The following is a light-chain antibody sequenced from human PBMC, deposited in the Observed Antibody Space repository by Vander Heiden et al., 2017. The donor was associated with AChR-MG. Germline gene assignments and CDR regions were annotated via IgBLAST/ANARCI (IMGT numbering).Light chain of an antibody. Sequence: DIQMNQSPSSLSASVGDRVTITCRTSHGIRNYLAWYRQKPGKVPELLIYSASTLQSGVPARFSGSGSGTDFSLTISSLQPEDVATYYCQKDNSAPFTFGPGTKVELK. CDR2: SAS. CDR1: HGIRNY. J-gene: IGKJ3*01. V-gene: IGKV1-27*01. CDR3: QKDNSAPFT.